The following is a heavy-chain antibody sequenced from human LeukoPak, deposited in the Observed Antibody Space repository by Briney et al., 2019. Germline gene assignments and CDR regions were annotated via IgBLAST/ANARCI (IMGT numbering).Heavy chain of an antibody. CDR1: GYSFTSYW. CDR3: ARLVYSSGWVIDY. CDR2: IYPGDSDT. Sequence: GESLKISCKGSGYSFTSYWIGWVRQMPGKGLDWMGIIYPGDSDTRYSPSFQGQVTISADKSISTAYLRWSSLKAWDTAMYYCARLVYSSGWVIDYWGQGTLVTVSS. V-gene: IGHV5-51*01. J-gene: IGHJ4*02. D-gene: IGHD6-19*01.